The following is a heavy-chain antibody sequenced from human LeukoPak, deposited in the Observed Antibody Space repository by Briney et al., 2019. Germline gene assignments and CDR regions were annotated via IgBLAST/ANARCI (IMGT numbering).Heavy chain of an antibody. CDR3: AREFTGL. D-gene: IGHD2-21*01. Sequence: SETLSLTCTVSGGSISSYYWSWIRQPPGKGLEWIGYIYYSGSTNYNPSLKSRVTISVDTSKSQFSLKVSSVTAADTAVYYCAREFTGLWGQGTLVTVSS. J-gene: IGHJ4*02. CDR1: GGSISSYY. CDR2: IYYSGST. V-gene: IGHV4-59*01.